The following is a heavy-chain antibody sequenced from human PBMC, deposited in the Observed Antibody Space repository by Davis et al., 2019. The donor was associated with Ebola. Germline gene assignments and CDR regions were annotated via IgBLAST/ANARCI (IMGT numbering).Heavy chain of an antibody. CDR2: IYDSGSI. CDR3: ATPRLSAAAFDY. CDR1: GESISSTLYY. V-gene: IGHV4-39*01. D-gene: IGHD6-25*01. Sequence: PSETLSLTCRLSGESISSTLYYWAWIRQSPGKGLDWIGSIYDSGSIYYNPSLKSRATIFADTSKTQFSLTLESVTAADTAIYYCATPRLSAAAFDYWGQGTLVTVSS. J-gene: IGHJ4*02.